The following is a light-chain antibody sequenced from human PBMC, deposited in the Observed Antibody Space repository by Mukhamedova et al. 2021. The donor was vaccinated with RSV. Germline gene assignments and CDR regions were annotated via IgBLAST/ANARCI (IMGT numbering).Light chain of an antibody. CDR3: QQFNNYPFT. J-gene: IGKJ3*01. V-gene: IGKV1D-13*01. CDR2: DAS. Sequence: WYQRRVHGKAPNLLISDASRLGSGVPSRFSGSGSGTDFTLTISSLQPEAFATYYCQQFNNYPFTFGPGTKVHIK.